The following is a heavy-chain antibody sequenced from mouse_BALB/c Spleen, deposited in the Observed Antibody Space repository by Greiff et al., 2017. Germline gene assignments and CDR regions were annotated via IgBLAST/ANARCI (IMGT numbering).Heavy chain of an antibody. CDR2: ISHGGSYT. V-gene: IGHV5-4*02. J-gene: IGHJ3*01. Sequence: EVNLVESGGGLVKPGGSLKLSCAASGFTFSDYYMHWVRQTPEKRLEWVATISHGGSYTNYPDSVKGRFTISRDNAKNNLYLQRSRLKSEDTAMYYCARAEDGSQAFADWGEGTLVTVSA. CDR3: ARAEDGSQAFAD. CDR1: GFTFSDYY. D-gene: IGHD1-1*02.